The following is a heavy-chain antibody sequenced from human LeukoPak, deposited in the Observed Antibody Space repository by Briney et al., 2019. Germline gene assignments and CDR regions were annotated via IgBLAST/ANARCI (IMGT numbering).Heavy chain of an antibody. CDR1: GFTFSSYS. J-gene: IGHJ4*02. D-gene: IGHD6-13*01. V-gene: IGHV3-20*04. CDR2: INWNGGST. Sequence: PGGSLRLSCAASGFTFSSYSMNWVRQAPGKGLEWVSGINWNGGSTGYAGSVKGRFTISRDNAKNSLYLQMNSLRAEDTALYYCARDWEEIAAAGRTLFDYWGQGTLVTVSS. CDR3: ARDWEEIAAAGRTLFDY.